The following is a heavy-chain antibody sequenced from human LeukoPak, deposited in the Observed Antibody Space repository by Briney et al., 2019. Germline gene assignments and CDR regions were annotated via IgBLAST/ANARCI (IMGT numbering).Heavy chain of an antibody. CDR1: GFTFSDYG. CDR3: ARKKRVDTDSIMVYYYYAMDV. Sequence: GGSLRLSCAASGFTFSDYGIHWVRQTPGKGLEWVTVIWYDGSEKYYADSVKGRFTISRDNSKKTLYLQMNNLRAEDTAVYYCARKKRVDTDSIMVYYYYAMDVWGQGTTVTVSS. J-gene: IGHJ6*02. D-gene: IGHD5-18*01. CDR2: IWYDGSEK. V-gene: IGHV3-33*01.